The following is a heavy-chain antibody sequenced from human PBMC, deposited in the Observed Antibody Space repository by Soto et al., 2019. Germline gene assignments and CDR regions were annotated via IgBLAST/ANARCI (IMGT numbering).Heavy chain of an antibody. CDR3: AKGASHAPFEK. Sequence: LRLSCAASGFAFNDFAMNWVRQAPGKGPEWLSTIFGSGDKSFHSDSVKGRFNIPRDNSNNKMFLQMNSLRAEDTAIYYCAKGASHAPFEKWGRGTLVTVAS. J-gene: IGHJ4*02. CDR2: IFGSGDKS. V-gene: IGHV3-23*05. CDR1: GFAFNDFA.